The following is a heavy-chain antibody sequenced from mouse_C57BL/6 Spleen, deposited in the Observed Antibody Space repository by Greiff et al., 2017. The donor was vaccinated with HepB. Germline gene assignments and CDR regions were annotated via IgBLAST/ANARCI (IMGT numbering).Heavy chain of an antibody. J-gene: IGHJ3*01. CDR2: INPNNGGT. CDR3: ARGYYGSTWFAY. CDR1: GYTFTDYY. Sequence: VHVKQSGPELVKPGASVKISCKASGYTFTDYYMNWVKQSHGKSLEWIGDINPNNGGTSYNQKFKGKATLTVDKSSSTAYMELRSLTSEDSAVYYCARGYYGSTWFAYWGQGTLVTVSA. D-gene: IGHD1-1*01. V-gene: IGHV1-26*01.